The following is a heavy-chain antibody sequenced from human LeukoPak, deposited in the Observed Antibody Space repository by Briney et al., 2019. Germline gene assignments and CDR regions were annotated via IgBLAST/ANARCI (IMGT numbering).Heavy chain of an antibody. CDR3: ARNIVVPAAIGYYYYYYMDV. J-gene: IGHJ6*03. V-gene: IGHV1-18*01. Sequence: ASVKVSCKASGYTFTSYGISWVRQAPGQGLEWMGWISAYNGNTNYAQKLQGRVTMTTDTSTSTAYMELRSLRSDDTAVYYCARNIVVPAAIGYYYYYYMDVWGKGTTVTISS. D-gene: IGHD2-2*02. CDR2: ISAYNGNT. CDR1: GYTFTSYG.